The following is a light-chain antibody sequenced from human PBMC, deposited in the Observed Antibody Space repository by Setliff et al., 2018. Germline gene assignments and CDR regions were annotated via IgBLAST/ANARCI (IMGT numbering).Light chain of an antibody. J-gene: IGLJ1*01. V-gene: IGLV2-8*01. Sequence: QSALTQPPSASGSPGQSVTISCTRTSSDVGGINHVSWYQQHPGKAPRLMIFEVSKRPSGVPDRFSGSKSGNTASLTVSGLQAEDEADYYCQSYAGSLGGDVFGGGTKGTVL. CDR3: QSYAGSLGGDV. CDR2: EVS. CDR1: SSDVGGINH.